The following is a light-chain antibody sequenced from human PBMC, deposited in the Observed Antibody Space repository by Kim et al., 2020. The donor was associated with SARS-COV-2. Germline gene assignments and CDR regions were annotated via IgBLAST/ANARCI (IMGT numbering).Light chain of an antibody. CDR1: QSVNSN. Sequence: EIVMTQSPATLSVSPGERATLSCRASQSVNSNLAWYQQKPGQAPRLLIYGASTRATGIPARFSGSGSGTEFTLTISSLQSEDFVLYYCQQYNNWPLTFGGGTKVDIK. CDR3: QQYNNWPLT. V-gene: IGKV3-15*01. J-gene: IGKJ4*01. CDR2: GAS.